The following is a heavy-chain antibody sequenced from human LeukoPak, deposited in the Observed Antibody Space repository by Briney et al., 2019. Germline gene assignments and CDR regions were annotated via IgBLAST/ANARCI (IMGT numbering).Heavy chain of an antibody. CDR3: ARHKSVTYDAFDL. J-gene: IGHJ3*01. V-gene: IGHV3-53*01. CDR1: GFTVSSNY. Sequence: GGSLRLSCAASGFTVSSNYMSWVRQAPGKGLEWVSVIYSGGSTYYADSVKGRFTISRDNSKNTLYLQMNSLRAEDTAVYYCARHKSVTYDAFDLWGRGTMVTVSS. CDR2: IYSGGST. D-gene: IGHD2-21*02.